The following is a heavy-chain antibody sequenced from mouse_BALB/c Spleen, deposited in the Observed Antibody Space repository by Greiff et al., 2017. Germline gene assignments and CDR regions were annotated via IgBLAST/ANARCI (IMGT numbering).Heavy chain of an antibody. V-gene: IGHV5-6-3*01. D-gene: IGHD2-14*01. Sequence: DVMLVESGGGLVQPGGSLKLSCAASGFTFSSYGMSWVRQTPDKRLELVATINSNGGSTYYPDSVKGRFTISRDNAKNTLYLQMSSLKSEDTAMYYCARDRSTFFDYWGQGTTLTVSS. CDR2: INSNGGST. J-gene: IGHJ2*01. CDR1: GFTFSSYG. CDR3: ARDRSTFFDY.